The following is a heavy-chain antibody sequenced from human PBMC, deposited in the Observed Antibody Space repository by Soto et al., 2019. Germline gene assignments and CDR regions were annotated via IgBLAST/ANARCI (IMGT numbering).Heavy chain of an antibody. J-gene: IGHJ4*02. D-gene: IGHD4-17*01. CDR3: ARAVSNLLYYFDF. V-gene: IGHV1-8*01. CDR2: MNPNSGNT. CDR1: GYTFTSYD. Sequence: ASVKVSCKASGYTFTSYDINWVRQATGQGLEWMGWMNPNSGNTGYAQKFQGRVTMTRNTSISTAYMELSRLRSADTAVYYCARAVSNLLYYFDFWGQGTPVTVSS.